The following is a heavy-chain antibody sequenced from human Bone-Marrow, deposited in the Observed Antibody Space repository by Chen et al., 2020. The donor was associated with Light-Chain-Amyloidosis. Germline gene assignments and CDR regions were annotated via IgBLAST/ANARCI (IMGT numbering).Heavy chain of an antibody. V-gene: IGHV3-23*04. CDR3: AKDRCTSISCSDFDY. D-gene: IGHD2-2*01. CDR2: ARGGDGPT. Sequence: VQLVESGGGLVQPGGSLRLSGVGPGFTFSNYAMTWVRQAPGKGLEWVSVARGGDGPTYYADAVRGRFTIYRDNSKNTLYLQMNSLRAEDTAVYYCAKDRCTSISCSDFDYWGQGTLVTVSS. CDR1: GFTFSNYA. J-gene: IGHJ4*02.